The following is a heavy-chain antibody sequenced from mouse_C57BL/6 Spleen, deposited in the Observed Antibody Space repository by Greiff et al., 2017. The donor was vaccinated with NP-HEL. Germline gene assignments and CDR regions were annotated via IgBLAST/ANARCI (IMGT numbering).Heavy chain of an antibody. CDR1: GYTFTDYN. Sequence: VQLQQSGPELVKPGASVKIPCKASGYTFTDYNMDWVKQSHGKSLEWIGDINPNNGGTIYNQKFKGKATLTVDKSSSTAYMELRSLTSEDTAVYYCATLDSSGYEGWFAYWGQGTLITVSA. V-gene: IGHV1-18*01. CDR2: INPNNGGT. CDR3: ATLDSSGYEGWFAY. J-gene: IGHJ3*01. D-gene: IGHD3-2*02.